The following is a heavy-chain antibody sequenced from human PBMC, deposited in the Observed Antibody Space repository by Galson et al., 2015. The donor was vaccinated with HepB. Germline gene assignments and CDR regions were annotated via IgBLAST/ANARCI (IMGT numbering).Heavy chain of an antibody. CDR1: GGSVSSYY. V-gene: IGHV4-59*08. CDR3: ARQRMVATNYYYYGMDV. CDR2: IYYSGST. Sequence: SETLSLTCTVSGGSVSSYYWTWIRQPPGKGLEWIGHIYYSGSTNYNPSLKSRVTISVDTSKGQFSLNLRSVTAADAAVYYCARQRMVATNYYYYGMDVWGQGTTVTVSS. J-gene: IGHJ6*02. D-gene: IGHD1-26*01.